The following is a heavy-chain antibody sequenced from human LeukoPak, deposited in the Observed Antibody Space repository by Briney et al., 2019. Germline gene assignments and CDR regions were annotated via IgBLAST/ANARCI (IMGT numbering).Heavy chain of an antibody. D-gene: IGHD3-22*01. Sequence: TSQTLSLTCAISGDSVSSNSAAWNWIRQSPSRGLEWLGRTYYRSKWYNDYAVSVKGRITIKPDTSKNQFSLQLNSVTPEDTAVYYCARDRPPYYYDPSGFDPWGQGTLVTVSS. J-gene: IGHJ5*02. CDR3: ARDRPPYYYDPSGFDP. V-gene: IGHV6-1*01. CDR1: GDSVSSNSAA. CDR2: TYYRSKWYN.